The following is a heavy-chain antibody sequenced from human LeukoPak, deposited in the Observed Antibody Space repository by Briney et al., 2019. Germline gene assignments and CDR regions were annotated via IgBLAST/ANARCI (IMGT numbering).Heavy chain of an antibody. V-gene: IGHV3-66*01. CDR3: ARVGTRGGYDGRF. D-gene: IGHD5-12*01. Sequence: GGSLRLSCAASGFTVSSNYMSWVRQAPGKGLEWVSVIYSGGSTYYADSVKGRFTISRDNSKNTLYLQMNSLRAEDTAVYYCARVGTRGGYDGRFWGQGTLVTVSS. J-gene: IGHJ4*02. CDR2: IYSGGST. CDR1: GFTVSSNY.